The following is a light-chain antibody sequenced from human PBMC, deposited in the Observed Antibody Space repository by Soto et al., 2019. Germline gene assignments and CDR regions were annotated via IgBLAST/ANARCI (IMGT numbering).Light chain of an antibody. CDR3: QQYTNWSPLS. CDR1: QSVHSD. Sequence: EIVMTQSPATLSVSPGEGATLSCRASQSVHSDLAWYQQKPGQAPRLLIYDASTRATGIPAKFSGSGSGTEFTLTINGLKSEDFAIYYCQQYTNWSPLSFGGGTKVEI. CDR2: DAS. V-gene: IGKV3-15*01. J-gene: IGKJ4*01.